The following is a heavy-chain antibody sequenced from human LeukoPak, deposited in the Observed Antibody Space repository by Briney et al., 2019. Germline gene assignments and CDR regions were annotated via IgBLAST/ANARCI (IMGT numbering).Heavy chain of an antibody. CDR2: ISYQGSAK. Sequence: GGSLRLSCAASGFSFSIYGMHWVRQAPGKGLEWVALISYQGSAKYYPDSVKGRFTISRDNSKNTLYLQMNSLGAEDTAVYYCAKVPHDYGINSADDYGMDVWGQGTTVTVSS. CDR3: AKVPHDYGINSADDYGMDV. CDR1: GFSFSIYG. D-gene: IGHD4-23*01. J-gene: IGHJ6*02. V-gene: IGHV3-30*18.